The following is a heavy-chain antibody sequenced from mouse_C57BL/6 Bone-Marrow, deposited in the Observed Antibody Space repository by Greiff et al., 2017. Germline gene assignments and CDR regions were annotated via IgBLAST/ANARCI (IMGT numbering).Heavy chain of an antibody. CDR2: IDPNSGGT. J-gene: IGHJ3*01. D-gene: IGHD2-1*01. CDR1: GYTFTSYW. CDR3: ARYRYGNYPAWFAY. Sequence: VQLQESGAELVKPGASVKLSCKASGYTFTSYWMHWVKQRPGRGLEWIGRIDPNSGGTKYNEKFKGKATLTVDKPSSTAYMQLSSLTSEDSAVYYCARYRYGNYPAWFAYWGQGTLVTVSA. V-gene: IGHV1-72*01.